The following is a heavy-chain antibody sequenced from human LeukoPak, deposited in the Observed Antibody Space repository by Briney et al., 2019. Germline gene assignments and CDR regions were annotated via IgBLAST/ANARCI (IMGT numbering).Heavy chain of an antibody. D-gene: IGHD2-8*01. CDR2: IIPIFGTA. Sequence: SSVKVSCKASGGTFSSYAISWVRQAPGQGLEWMGGIIPIFGTANYAQKFQGRVTITTDEYTSTAYMELSSLRSEDTAVYYCARDLLGYCTNGVCSSGGYWGQGTLVTVSS. V-gene: IGHV1-69*05. CDR3: ARDLLGYCTNGVCSSGGY. J-gene: IGHJ4*02. CDR1: GGTFSSYA.